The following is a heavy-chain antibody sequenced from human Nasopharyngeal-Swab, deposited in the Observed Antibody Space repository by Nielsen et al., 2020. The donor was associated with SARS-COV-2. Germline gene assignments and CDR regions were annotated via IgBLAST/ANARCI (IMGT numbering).Heavy chain of an antibody. CDR1: GGSFSGYY. Sequence: SETLSLTCAVYGGSFSGYYWSWIRQPPGKGLEWIGEINHSGSTNYNPSLKSRVTISVDTSKNQFSLKLSSVTAADTAVYYCARLKRQSSPLDHWGQGTLVTVSS. D-gene: IGHD6-6*01. V-gene: IGHV4-34*01. J-gene: IGHJ4*02. CDR3: ARLKRQSSPLDH. CDR2: INHSGST.